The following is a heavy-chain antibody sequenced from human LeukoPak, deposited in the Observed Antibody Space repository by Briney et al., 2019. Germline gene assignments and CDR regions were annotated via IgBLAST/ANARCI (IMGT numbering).Heavy chain of an antibody. V-gene: IGHV3-53*01. Sequence: PGGSLRLSCAAYGFSVSTDHMSWVRQAPGKGLEWVSVIYSDGRTYYADTVKGRFTISRDNPKNTVDLQVNSLSAEDTAVYYCARDGGRPLWSNYWGQGTLVTVSS. J-gene: IGHJ4*02. D-gene: IGHD5-18*01. CDR3: ARDGGRPLWSNY. CDR2: IYSDGRT. CDR1: GFSVSTDH.